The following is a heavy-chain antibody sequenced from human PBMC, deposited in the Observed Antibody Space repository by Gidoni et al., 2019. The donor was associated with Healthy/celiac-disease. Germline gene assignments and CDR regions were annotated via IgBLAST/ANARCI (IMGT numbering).Heavy chain of an antibody. CDR1: GFRFDAFP. Sequence: QVHLVESGGRVVQPGTSLRLSCADSGFRFDAFPLHWVRQAPGKGLECVAVISYDGNNKYYADSGRGRFTISRDNWKNTLFLQMDRLREGDTGIYYCARARVYGYSDDNWFDPWGQGTLVTVSS. CDR3: ARARVYGYSDDNWFDP. CDR2: ISYDGNNK. V-gene: IGHV3-30*01. J-gene: IGHJ5*02. D-gene: IGHD5-12*01.